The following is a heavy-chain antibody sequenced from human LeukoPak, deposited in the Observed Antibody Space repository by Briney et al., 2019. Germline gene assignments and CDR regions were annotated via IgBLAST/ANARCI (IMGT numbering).Heavy chain of an antibody. CDR3: ARRYDYVWGSYRDYYYMDV. D-gene: IGHD3-16*02. V-gene: IGHV3-11*01. CDR2: ISSSGSTI. CDR1: GFTFSDYY. J-gene: IGHJ6*03. Sequence: GGSLRLSCAASGFTFSDYYMSWIRQAPGKGLEWVSYISSSGSTIYYADSVKGRFTISRDNAKNSLYLQMNSLRAEDTAVYYCARRYDYVWGSYRDYYYMDVWGKGTTVTISS.